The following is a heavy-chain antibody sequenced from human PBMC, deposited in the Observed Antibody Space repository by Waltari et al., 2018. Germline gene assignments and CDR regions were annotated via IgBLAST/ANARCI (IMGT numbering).Heavy chain of an antibody. J-gene: IGHJ6*02. CDR2: INSDGRST. CDR3: VTDDPGLGLDV. D-gene: IGHD7-27*01. V-gene: IGHV3-74*01. CDR1: GFTFPNSW. Sequence: EVQLVESGGGLVQPGGSLGLSCAASGFTFPNSWMHWVRREAGKGLMWVAHINSDGRSTNYGDSVKGRFTITRDNARDTVYLQMTSLRAEDTAVYFCVTDDPGLGLDVWGQGTTVTV.